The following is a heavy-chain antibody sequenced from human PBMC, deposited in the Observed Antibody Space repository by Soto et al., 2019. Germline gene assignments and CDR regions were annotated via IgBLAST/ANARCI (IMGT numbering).Heavy chain of an antibody. V-gene: IGHV3-30*18. CDR2: ISYDGTNK. CDR3: AKDLQSYGDYDYYCYGMDV. Sequence: QVQLVESGGGEVQPGRSLTISCAASGFTFSTYGMHWVRQTPGKGLEWVAPISYDGTNKFYSDSVKGRFTISRDNFKNTLTLQMNSLRADDTAVYSCAKDLQSYGDYDYYCYGMDVWGLGTRVTVSS. D-gene: IGHD4-17*01. J-gene: IGHJ6*02. CDR1: GFTFSTYG.